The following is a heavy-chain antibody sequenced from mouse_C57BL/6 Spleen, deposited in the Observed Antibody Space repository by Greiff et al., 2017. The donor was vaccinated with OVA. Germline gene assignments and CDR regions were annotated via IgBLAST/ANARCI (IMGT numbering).Heavy chain of an antibody. CDR2: IYPGDGDT. D-gene: IGHD1-1*01. CDR3: ARSNYYGSSYEEAWFAY. CDR1: GYAFSSSW. Sequence: VQLQESGPELVKPGASVKISCKASGYAFSSSWMNWVKQRPGKGLEWIGRIYPGDGDTNYNGKFKGKATLTADKSSSTAYMQLSSLTSEDSAVYFCARSNYYGSSYEEAWFAYWGQGTLVTVSA. V-gene: IGHV1-82*01. J-gene: IGHJ3*01.